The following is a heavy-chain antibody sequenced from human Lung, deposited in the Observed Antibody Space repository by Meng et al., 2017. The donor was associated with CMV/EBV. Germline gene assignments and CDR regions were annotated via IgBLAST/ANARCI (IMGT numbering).Heavy chain of an antibody. CDR2: FYNGGPT. Sequence: SXTLSLTCSVSGGSISSTDYHWGWIRQPPGKGLEWIGSFYNGGPTSYNPSLKSRVTISIDMSKNQFSLKLSSATAADTAVYYCARTSSSGLDCWGQGTLVTFYS. V-gene: IGHV4-39*07. CDR1: GGSISSTDYH. CDR3: ARTSSSGLDC. D-gene: IGHD6-19*01. J-gene: IGHJ4*02.